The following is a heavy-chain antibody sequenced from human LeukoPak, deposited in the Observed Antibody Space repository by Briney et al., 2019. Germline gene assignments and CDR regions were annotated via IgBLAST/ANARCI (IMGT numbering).Heavy chain of an antibody. CDR3: ARVFRGYSGYDHLDY. Sequence: ASVKVSCKASGYTFTSYDINWVRQAPGQGLEWMGWINPNSGGTNYAQKFQGRVTMTRDTSISTAYMELSRLRSDDTAVYYCARVFRGYSGYDHLDYWGQGTLVTVSS. CDR1: GYTFTSYD. V-gene: IGHV1-2*02. J-gene: IGHJ4*02. CDR2: INPNSGGT. D-gene: IGHD5-12*01.